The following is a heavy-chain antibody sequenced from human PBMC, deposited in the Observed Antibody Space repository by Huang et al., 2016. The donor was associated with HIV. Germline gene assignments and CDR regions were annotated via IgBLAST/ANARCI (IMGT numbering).Heavy chain of an antibody. V-gene: IGHV1-18*04. CDR1: DYTFTSYG. D-gene: IGHD3-22*01. CDR3: GGSSGYWSFDY. Sequence: QVQLVQSGGEVKKPGASVKVSCKASDYTFTSYGISWVRQAPGQGLEWMGWISTNNGDTNYAQKFQGRVTMTTDTSTSTAYMELRSLRSDDTAVYCCGGSSGYWSFDYWGQGTLVTVSS. J-gene: IGHJ4*02. CDR2: ISTNNGDT.